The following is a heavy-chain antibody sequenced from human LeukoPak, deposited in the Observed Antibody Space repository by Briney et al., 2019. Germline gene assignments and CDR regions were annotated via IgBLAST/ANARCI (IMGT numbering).Heavy chain of an antibody. CDR2: ICDSGRTV. J-gene: IGHJ4*02. Sequence: GGPLRLSCAASGFTFSDYHKSWLRQAPGKALEWVAYICDSGRTVYYADSVKGRFTISRDNAKNSVYLQMNNLRAEDTAVYYCARDRLGDYDHSGYYDKWGQGTLVTVSS. CDR1: GFTFSDYH. D-gene: IGHD3-22*01. CDR3: ARDRLGDYDHSGYYDK. V-gene: IGHV3-11*01.